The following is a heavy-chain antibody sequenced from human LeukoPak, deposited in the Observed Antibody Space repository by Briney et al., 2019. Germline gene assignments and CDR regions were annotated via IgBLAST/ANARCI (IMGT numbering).Heavy chain of an antibody. CDR3: AKAIGGYSSGQAGMDV. J-gene: IGHJ6*02. D-gene: IGHD6-19*01. Sequence: QPGRSLRLSCAASGFTFSSYGMHWVRQAPGKGLEWVAVISYDGSNKYYADSVKDRFTISRDNSKNTLYLQMNSLRAEDTAVYYCAKAIGGYSSGQAGMDVWGQGTTVTVSS. V-gene: IGHV3-30*18. CDR2: ISYDGSNK. CDR1: GFTFSSYG.